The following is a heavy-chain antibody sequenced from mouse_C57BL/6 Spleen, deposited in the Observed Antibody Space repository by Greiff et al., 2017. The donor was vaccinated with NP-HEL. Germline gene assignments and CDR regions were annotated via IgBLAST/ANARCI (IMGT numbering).Heavy chain of an antibody. CDR3: ARGRSNPYFDV. J-gene: IGHJ1*03. D-gene: IGHD2-5*01. V-gene: IGHV1-82*01. Sequence: QVQLKQSGPELVKPGASVKISCKASGYAFSSSWMNWVKQRPGKGLEWIGRIYPGDGDTTYNGKFKGKATLTADKSSSTAYMQLSSLTSEDSAVYFCARGRSNPYFDVWGTGTTVTVSS. CDR2: IYPGDGDT. CDR1: GYAFSSSW.